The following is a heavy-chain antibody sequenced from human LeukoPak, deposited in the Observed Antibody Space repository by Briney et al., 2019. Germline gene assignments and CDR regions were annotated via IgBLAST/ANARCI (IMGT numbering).Heavy chain of an antibody. D-gene: IGHD3-22*01. Sequence: GGSLRLSCAASGFTFSSCWMSWVRQAPGKGLEWVANIKQDGSEKYYVDSVKGRFTISRDNARNSVYLQMNSLRVEDTAVYYCARDSSPWMIDEWGQGTLLTVSS. J-gene: IGHJ4*02. CDR3: ARDSSPWMIDE. V-gene: IGHV3-7*01. CDR1: GFTFSSCW. CDR2: IKQDGSEK.